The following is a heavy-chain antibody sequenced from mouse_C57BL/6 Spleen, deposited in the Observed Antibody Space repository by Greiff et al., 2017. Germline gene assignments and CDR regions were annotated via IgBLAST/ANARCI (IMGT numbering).Heavy chain of an antibody. J-gene: IGHJ3*01. D-gene: IGHD2-4*01. CDR3: ARHRDYDVWFAY. Sequence: EVMLVESGGGLVKPGGSLKLSCAASGFTFSSYTMSWVRQTPEKRLEWVATISGGGGNTYYPDSVKGRFTISRDNAKNTLYLQMSSLRSEDTALYYCARHRDYDVWFAYWGQGTLVTVSA. CDR2: ISGGGGNT. CDR1: GFTFSSYT. V-gene: IGHV5-9*01.